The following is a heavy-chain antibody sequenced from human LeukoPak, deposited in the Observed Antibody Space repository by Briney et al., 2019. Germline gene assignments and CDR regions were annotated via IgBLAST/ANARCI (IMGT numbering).Heavy chain of an antibody. CDR2: INPSGSST. Sequence: ASVKVSCKASGYSFTSHYMHWVRQAPGQGLEWMGLINPSGSSTLYAQKFQGRVTMTRDMSTTTDYMELSSLRSDDTAVYYCARDREYSGYDPISLIDYWGQGTLVTVSS. CDR1: GYSFTSHY. V-gene: IGHV1-46*01. J-gene: IGHJ4*02. D-gene: IGHD5-12*01. CDR3: ARDREYSGYDPISLIDY.